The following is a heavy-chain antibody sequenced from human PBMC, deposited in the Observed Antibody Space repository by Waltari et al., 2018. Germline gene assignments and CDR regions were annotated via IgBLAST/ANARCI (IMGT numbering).Heavy chain of an antibody. CDR3: ATPFYNWDDPLHS. V-gene: IGHV3-23*01. CDR1: GITFSNYA. J-gene: IGHJ4*02. CDR2: ITVGDET. Sequence: EVQLLESGGDLVQPGGSLRLSCAASGITFSNYAINWVRLAPGTGLEWVSAITVGDETYYADSVKGRFTISRDTSKDTVHLQMNSLRAEDTAVYYCATPFYNWDDPLHSWGQGTLVTVSS. D-gene: IGHD1-20*01.